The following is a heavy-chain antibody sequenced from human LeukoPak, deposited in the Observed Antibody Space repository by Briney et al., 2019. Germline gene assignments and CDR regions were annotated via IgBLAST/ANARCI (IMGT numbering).Heavy chain of an antibody. CDR2: IYYSGST. CDR1: GVSISSYY. J-gene: IGHJ4*02. D-gene: IGHD4-23*01. CDR3: ARGSTVVTG. Sequence: SETLSLTCAVSGVSISSYYRSWIRQPPGKGLEWIGYIYYSGSTSYNPSLKSRVTISVDTSKNQFSLKLSSVTAADTAVYYCARGSTVVTGWGQGTLVTVSS. V-gene: IGHV4-59*01.